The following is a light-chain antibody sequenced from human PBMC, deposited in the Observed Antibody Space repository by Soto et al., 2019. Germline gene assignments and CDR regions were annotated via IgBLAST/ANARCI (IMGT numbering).Light chain of an antibody. J-gene: IGLJ3*02. CDR1: SSDVGNYKY. CDR3: SSYAGSNLWV. CDR2: EVS. V-gene: IGLV2-8*01. Sequence: QSALTQSPSASGSPGQSVTISCTGTSSDVGNYKYVSWYQQHPGKAPKLMIYEVSKRPSGVPDRFSGSKSGNTASLTVSGLKVEAGADYYCSSYAGSNLWVFGGGTKLTVL.